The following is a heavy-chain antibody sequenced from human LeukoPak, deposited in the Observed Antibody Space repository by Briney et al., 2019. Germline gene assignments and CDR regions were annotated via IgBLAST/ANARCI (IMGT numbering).Heavy chain of an antibody. CDR1: GYTFTGYY. Sequence: ASVKVSCKASGYTFTGYYMHWVRQAPGQGLEWMGWINPNSGGTNYAQKFQGRVTMIRDTSISTAYMELSRLRSDDTAVYYCARDRLPYYYDSSGYLLDYWGQGTLVTVSS. CDR2: INPNSGGT. D-gene: IGHD3-22*01. CDR3: ARDRLPYYYDSSGYLLDY. J-gene: IGHJ4*02. V-gene: IGHV1-2*02.